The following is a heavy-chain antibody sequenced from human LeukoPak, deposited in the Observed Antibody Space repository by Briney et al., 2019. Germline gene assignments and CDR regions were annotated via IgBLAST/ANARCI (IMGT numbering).Heavy chain of an antibody. J-gene: IGHJ4*02. Sequence: ASVKVSCTASGYTFTSYGISWVRQAPGQGLEWMGWISAYNGNTNYAQKLQGRVTMTTDTSTSTAYMELRSLRSDDTAVHYCARGRIGLVGATIGDYWGQGTLVTVSS. CDR2: ISAYNGNT. CDR3: ARGRIGLVGATIGDY. CDR1: GYTFTSYG. V-gene: IGHV1-18*01. D-gene: IGHD1-26*01.